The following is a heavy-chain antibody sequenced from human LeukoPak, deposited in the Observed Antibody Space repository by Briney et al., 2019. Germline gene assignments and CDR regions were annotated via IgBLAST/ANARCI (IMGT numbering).Heavy chain of an antibody. Sequence: GGSLRLSCAVSGFPFSDAWMNRVRQVPGRGLEWVGLIKSKTNGGTTDYTTPVKGRFTISRDDSKNTLYLQMNSLKIEDTAVYYCVRELSGSFDYWGQGTLVTVPS. CDR1: GFPFSDAW. J-gene: IGHJ4*02. CDR2: IKSKTNGGTT. V-gene: IGHV3-15*07. D-gene: IGHD3-10*01. CDR3: VRELSGSFDY.